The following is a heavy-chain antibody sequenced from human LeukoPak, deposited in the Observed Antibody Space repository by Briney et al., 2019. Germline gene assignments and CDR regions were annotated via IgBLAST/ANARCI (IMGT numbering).Heavy chain of an antibody. J-gene: IGHJ6*02. Sequence: ASVKVSCKASGYTFTSYGIGWVRQAPGQGLEWMGWISAYNGNTNYAQKLQGRVTMTTDTSTSTAYMELRSLRSDDTAVYYCARDEAHYCSSTSCYMGNYYYYGMDVWGQGTTVTVSS. CDR1: GYTFTSYG. V-gene: IGHV1-18*01. CDR3: ARDEAHYCSSTSCYMGNYYYYGMDV. D-gene: IGHD2-2*02. CDR2: ISAYNGNT.